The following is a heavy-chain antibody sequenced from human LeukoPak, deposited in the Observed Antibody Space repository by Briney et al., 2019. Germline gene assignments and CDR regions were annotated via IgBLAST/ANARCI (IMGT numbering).Heavy chain of an antibody. V-gene: IGHV3-33*01. CDR1: GFTFSNHG. CDR3: ARVPYYYYGMDV. CDR2: IWSDGSNK. Sequence: GGSLRLSCAASGFTFSNHGMHWVRQAPGKGLEWLAVIWSDGSNKHYADSVKGRFTISRDNSKNTLYLQMDSLRSEDTAVYYCARVPYYYYGMDVWGQGTTVTVSS. J-gene: IGHJ6*02.